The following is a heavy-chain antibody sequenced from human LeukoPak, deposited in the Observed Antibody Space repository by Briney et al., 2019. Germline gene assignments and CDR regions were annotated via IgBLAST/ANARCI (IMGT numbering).Heavy chain of an antibody. D-gene: IGHD3-22*01. Sequence: SETLSLTCTVSGGSISSGSYYWSWIRQPLGKRLEWIGYIYFSGSTNYNPSLRGRVSISLDTSKNQLSLKLRSVTAADTAVYYCARDDPTFDSSGYAADGAFDIWGRGTMVIVSS. CDR2: IYFSGST. CDR3: ARDDPTFDSSGYAADGAFDI. CDR1: GGSISSGSYY. J-gene: IGHJ3*02. V-gene: IGHV4-61*01.